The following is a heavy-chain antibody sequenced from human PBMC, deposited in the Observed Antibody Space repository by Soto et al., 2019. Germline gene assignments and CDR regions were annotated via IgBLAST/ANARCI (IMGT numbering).Heavy chain of an antibody. Sequence: QVQLVESGGGVVQWGGSVRLSCTASGFTFNSHTMHWVRQAPGEGLEWVAVISYDGSYKFYADSVKGRFTISRGNSKSTLYLQRNRLTAADTDIYYCARDGRTAFGMITPWDVDVWGQGTTVTVSS. J-gene: IGHJ6*02. V-gene: IGHV3-30-3*01. CDR2: ISYDGSYK. CDR3: ARDGRTAFGMITPWDVDV. D-gene: IGHD3-16*01. CDR1: GFTFNSHT.